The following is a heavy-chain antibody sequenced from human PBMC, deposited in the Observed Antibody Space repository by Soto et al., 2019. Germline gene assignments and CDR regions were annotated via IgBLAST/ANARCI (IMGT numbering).Heavy chain of an antibody. CDR3: ARGVRCNGGTCLAWEHFDY. CDR1: GGSISSSNW. J-gene: IGHJ4*02. D-gene: IGHD2-15*01. Sequence: SETLSLTCAVSGGSISSSNWWSWVRQPPGKGLEWIGEIYPSGSTNYNPSLKSRVTISLDKSKNQFSLKLSSVTAADTAVYYCARGVRCNGGTCLAWEHFDYWGQGTLVTVSS. V-gene: IGHV4-4*02. CDR2: IYPSGST.